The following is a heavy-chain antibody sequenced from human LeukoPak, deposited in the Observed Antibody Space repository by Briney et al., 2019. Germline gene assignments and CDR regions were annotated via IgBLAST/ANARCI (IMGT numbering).Heavy chain of an antibody. CDR2: TYYRSKWYN. J-gene: IGHJ4*02. CDR3: ARGVSSGWYPLNDFDY. V-gene: IGHV6-1*01. D-gene: IGHD6-19*01. CDR1: GDSVSSNSAA. Sequence: SQTLSLTCAISGDSVSSNSAAWNWIRQSPSRGLEWLGRTYYRSKWYNDYAVSVKSRITINPDTSKNQFSLQLNSVTPEDTAVYYCARGVSSGWYPLNDFDYWAREPWSPSPQ.